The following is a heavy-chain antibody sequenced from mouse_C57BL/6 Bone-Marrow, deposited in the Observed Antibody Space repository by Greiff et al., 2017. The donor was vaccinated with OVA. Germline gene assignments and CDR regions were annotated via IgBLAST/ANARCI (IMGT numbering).Heavy chain of an antibody. V-gene: IGHV1-19*01. CDR3: ARRAYYYGSSHWYFDV. D-gene: IGHD1-1*01. CDR2: INPYNGGT. Sequence: VQLQQSGPVLVKPGASVKMSCKASGYTFTDYYMNWVKQSHGKSLEWIGVINPYNGGTSYNQKFKGKATLTVDKSSSTAYMELNSLTSEDSAVYYCARRAYYYGSSHWYFDVWGTGTTVTVSS. CDR1: GYTFTDYY. J-gene: IGHJ1*03.